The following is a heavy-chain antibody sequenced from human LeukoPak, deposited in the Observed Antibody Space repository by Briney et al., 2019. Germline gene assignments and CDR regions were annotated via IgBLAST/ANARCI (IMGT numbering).Heavy chain of an antibody. CDR2: IDTSGDT. V-gene: IGHV3-13*01. J-gene: IGHJ4*02. D-gene: IGHD3-22*01. CDR3: ARVSSESSGFVYFFDY. CDR1: GFTFSRYD. Sequence: GGSLRLSCAASGFTFSRYDMHWVRQPTGKGLEWVSAIDTSGDTYYPGSVKGRFTISRENAKNSLHLQMDSLKAGDTAVYYCARVSSESSGFVYFFDYWDQGTLVTVYS.